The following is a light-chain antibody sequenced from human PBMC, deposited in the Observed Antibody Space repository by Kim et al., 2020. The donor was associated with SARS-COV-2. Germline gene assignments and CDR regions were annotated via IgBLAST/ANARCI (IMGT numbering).Light chain of an antibody. CDR1: QSVSTAY. CDR2: ATS. V-gene: IGKV3-20*01. J-gene: IGKJ4*01. CDR3: QQCQTTPRT. Sequence: EIVLTQSPGTLSLSPGERATLSCRASQSVSTAYLVWYQQKVGQAPRLLLYATSSRANGVPDRFSGSGSETEFSLTISGLEPEDFAVYYCQQCQTTPRTFGGGTKVDI.